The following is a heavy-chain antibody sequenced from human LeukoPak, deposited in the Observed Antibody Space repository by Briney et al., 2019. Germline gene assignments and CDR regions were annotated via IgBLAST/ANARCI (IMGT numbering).Heavy chain of an antibody. Sequence: GGSLRLSCAASGFTFSDYYMSWIRQAPGKGLEWVSYISSSGSTIYYADSVKGRFTISRDNAKNSLYLQMNSLRAEDTAVYYCAKARQVYYDTCFDYWGQGTLVTVSS. J-gene: IGHJ4*02. D-gene: IGHD3-22*01. CDR2: ISSSGSTI. CDR3: AKARQVYYDTCFDY. CDR1: GFTFSDYY. V-gene: IGHV3-11*01.